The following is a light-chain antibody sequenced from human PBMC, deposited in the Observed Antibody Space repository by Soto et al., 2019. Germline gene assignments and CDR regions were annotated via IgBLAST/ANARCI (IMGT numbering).Light chain of an antibody. V-gene: IGLV2-23*01. J-gene: IGLJ1*01. CDR3: CSYAGYTTYV. Sequence: QSVLIQPASVSGSPRQSITISCTGTSRDIGTYDLVSWYQQHPGKVPKLIIHEATKRPSGVSSRFSGSKSGTTASLTISGLQAEDEADYYCCSYAGYTTYVFGSGTKVTVL. CDR1: SRDIGTYDL. CDR2: EAT.